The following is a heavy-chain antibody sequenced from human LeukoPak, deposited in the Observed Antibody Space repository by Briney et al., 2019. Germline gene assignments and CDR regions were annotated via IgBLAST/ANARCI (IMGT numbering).Heavy chain of an antibody. CDR1: GLTFTSYA. V-gene: IGHV3-21*01. J-gene: IGHJ6*03. D-gene: IGHD1-14*01. CDR3: ARVAAGHYYYYYLWG. Sequence: GGSLSLLCAPSGLTFTSYAMSWVRQAAGKGLEWVSGISGGGDYIYYADSVKGRFTISRDNAKNLLYLQMNSLRAEDTAVYYCARVAAGHYYYYYLWGWGKGATV. CDR2: ISGGGDYI.